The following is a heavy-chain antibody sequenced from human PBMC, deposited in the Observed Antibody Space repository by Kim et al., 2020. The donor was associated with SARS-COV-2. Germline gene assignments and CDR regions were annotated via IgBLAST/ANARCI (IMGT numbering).Heavy chain of an antibody. V-gene: IGHV3-21*01. J-gene: IGHJ4*02. CDR3: ARAGDSSSFDY. D-gene: IGHD6-6*01. Sequence: IDYADSAKGRFTISRDNAKTSRDLQMNSLRAEHTAVYYCARAGDSSSFDYWGQGTLVTVSS. CDR2: I.